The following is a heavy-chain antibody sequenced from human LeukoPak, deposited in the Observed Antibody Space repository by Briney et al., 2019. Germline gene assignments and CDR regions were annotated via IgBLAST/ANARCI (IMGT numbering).Heavy chain of an antibody. CDR2: IYGAGTT. J-gene: IGHJ5*01. V-gene: IGHV3-66*02. D-gene: IGHD1-1*01. CDR1: GLTVGTNY. CDR3: ARSPCDAGTCPNWLDS. Sequence: GGSLRLSCAASGLTVGTNYMTWVRQAPGKGLEWVSVIYGAGTTYYADSVRGRFTISRDNSKNTLYLLMNSLINEDTAVYYCARSPCDAGTCPNWLDSWGQGTPVTASS.